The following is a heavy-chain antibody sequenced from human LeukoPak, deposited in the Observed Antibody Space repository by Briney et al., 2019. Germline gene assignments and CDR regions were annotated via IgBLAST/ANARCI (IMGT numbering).Heavy chain of an antibody. CDR3: ARVGGGTFAY. D-gene: IGHD3-16*01. CDR2: TYHSGST. Sequence: SETLSLTCAVSGYSISSGYLWGWIRQPPGKGLEWIGTTYHSGSTYYNSSLKSRVTISVDTSSNQFSLNLTSVTAADTAVYYCARVGGGTFAYWGQGTLVTVSS. J-gene: IGHJ4*02. V-gene: IGHV4-38-2*01. CDR1: GYSISSGYL.